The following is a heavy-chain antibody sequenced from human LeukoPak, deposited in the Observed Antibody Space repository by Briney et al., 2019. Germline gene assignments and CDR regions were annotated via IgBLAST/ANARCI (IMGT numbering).Heavy chain of an antibody. CDR1: GFTVSSNY. D-gene: IGHD3-22*01. CDR2: IYSGGTT. V-gene: IGHV3-53*01. Sequence: PGGSLRLSCAASGFTVSSNYMNWVRQAPGKGLEWVSLIYSGGTTNHADSVKGRFTISRDNSKNTLYLQMNSLRAEDTAVYYCARGPRPASSGYPNLDYWGQGTLVTVSS. J-gene: IGHJ4*02. CDR3: ARGPRPASSGYPNLDY.